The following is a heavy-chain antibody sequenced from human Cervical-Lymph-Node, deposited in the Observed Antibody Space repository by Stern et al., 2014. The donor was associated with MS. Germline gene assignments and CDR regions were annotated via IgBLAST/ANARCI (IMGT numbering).Heavy chain of an antibody. Sequence: QVQLVQSGADVKKPGSSVRVSCKASGGTSWLRQAPGQGLEWMGGIIPFVGTANYAQTFQGNPPITADTSTNTTYMELGSLRSADPAVYYWARGAGDNWFDPWGQGTLVSVSS. J-gene: IGHJ5*02. V-gene: IGHV1-69*06. CDR2: IIPFVGTA. CDR3: ARGAGDNWFDP. D-gene: IGHD3-10*01. CDR1: GGT.